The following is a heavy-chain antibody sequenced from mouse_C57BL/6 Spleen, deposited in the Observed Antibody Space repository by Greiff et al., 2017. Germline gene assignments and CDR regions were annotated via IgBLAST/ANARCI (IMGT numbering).Heavy chain of an antibody. V-gene: IGHV2-2*01. CDR1: GFSLTSYG. CDR3: ARPRHPGYHFDY. J-gene: IGHJ2*01. Sequence: VQLQQSGPGLVQPSQSLSITCTVSGFSLTSYGVHWVRQSPGKGLEWLGVIWSGGSTDDNDAFISRLSISKDNSKSQVFFKMNSLQADDTAIYYCARPRHPGYHFDYWGQGTTLTVSS. CDR2: IWSGGST. D-gene: IGHD2-14*01.